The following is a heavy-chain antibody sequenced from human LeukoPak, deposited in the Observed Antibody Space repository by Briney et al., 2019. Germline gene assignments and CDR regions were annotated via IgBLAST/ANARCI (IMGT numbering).Heavy chain of an antibody. J-gene: IGHJ4*02. Sequence: GGSLRLSCAASGFTFSSHWMSWVRQAPGKGLEWVANIKRDGSEKNYVDSVKGRFTISRDNAKGSLYLQMNSLRVEDTAVYYCVRDPSAGSESWGQGTLVTVSS. D-gene: IGHD6-25*01. CDR1: GFTFSSHW. V-gene: IGHV3-7*01. CDR2: IKRDGSEK. CDR3: VRDPSAGSES.